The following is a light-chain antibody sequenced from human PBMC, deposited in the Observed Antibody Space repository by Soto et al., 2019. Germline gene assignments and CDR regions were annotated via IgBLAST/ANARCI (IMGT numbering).Light chain of an antibody. J-gene: IGKJ4*01. Sequence: DIHLTQSPSFLSASVGDRVTITCRPSQAFPNNMAWYQQKPGKPPKLLIYEESTLHSGVPSRFSGCKSGTQFTLTIDSLQPEDFATYYCLQHNSYPLTFGGGTKVDI. CDR2: EES. CDR3: LQHNSYPLT. CDR1: QAFPNN. V-gene: IGKV1-9*01.